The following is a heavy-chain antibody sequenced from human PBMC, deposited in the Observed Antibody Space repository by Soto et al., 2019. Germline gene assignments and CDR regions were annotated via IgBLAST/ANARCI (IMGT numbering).Heavy chain of an antibody. V-gene: IGHV3-9*01. CDR2: ISWNSETI. D-gene: IGHD4-17*01. J-gene: IGHJ4*02. Sequence: SLRLSCAAFGVTVVDYAMHWVRQATGKGLEWVSGISWNSETIDYADSVKGRFTISRDNAKSSLFLQMNSLRPDDTALYYCAKDMRWGGMTTIHYFDSWGQGTLVTVSS. CDR3: AKDMRWGGMTTIHYFDS. CDR1: GVTVVDYA.